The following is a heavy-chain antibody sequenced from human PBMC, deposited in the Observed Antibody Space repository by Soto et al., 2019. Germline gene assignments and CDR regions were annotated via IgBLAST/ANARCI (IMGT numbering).Heavy chain of an antibody. Sequence: SETLSLTCTVSGGSISSYYWSWIRQPPGKGLEWIGYIYYSGSTNYNPSLKSRVTISVDTSKNQFSLKLSSVTAADTAVYYCARLKAAGYDFWSGLNYYYYMDVWGKGTTVTSP. J-gene: IGHJ6*03. V-gene: IGHV4-59*08. CDR3: ARLKAAGYDFWSGLNYYYYMDV. CDR1: GGSISSYY. CDR2: IYYSGST. D-gene: IGHD3-3*01.